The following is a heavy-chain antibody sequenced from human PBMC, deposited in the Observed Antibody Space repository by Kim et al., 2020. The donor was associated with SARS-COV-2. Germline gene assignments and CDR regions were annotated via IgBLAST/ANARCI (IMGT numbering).Heavy chain of an antibody. Sequence: GKGRFTTSRDNAEKTLYLQMNSLRAEDTAVYYCAKHMAAAGHDYYYGMDVWGQGTTVTVPS. CDR3: AKHMAAAGHDYYYGMDV. J-gene: IGHJ6*02. V-gene: IGHV3-23*01. D-gene: IGHD6-13*01.